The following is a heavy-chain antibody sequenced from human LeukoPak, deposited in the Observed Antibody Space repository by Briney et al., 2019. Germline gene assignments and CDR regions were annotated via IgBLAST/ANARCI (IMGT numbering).Heavy chain of an antibody. J-gene: IGHJ6*02. D-gene: IGHD2-2*01. CDR1: GYTFTGYY. V-gene: IGHV1-2*02. CDR3: ARLPAAGTTSYYYYGMDV. CDR2: INPNSGGT. Sequence: ASVKVSCKASGYTFTGYYMHWVRRAPGQGLEWMGWINPNSGGTNYAQKFQGRATMTRDTSISTAYMELSSLRSDDTAVYYCARLPAAGTTSYYYYGMDVWGQGTTVTVSS.